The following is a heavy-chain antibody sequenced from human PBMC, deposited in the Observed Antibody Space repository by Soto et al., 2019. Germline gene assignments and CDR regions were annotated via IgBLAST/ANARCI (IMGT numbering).Heavy chain of an antibody. Sequence: SETLSLTCTVSGGSISSSSYYWGWIRQPPGKGLEWIGSIYYSGSTYYNPSLKSRVTISVDTSKNQFYLKLSSVTAADTAVCYCARRPGGGLRYFDWSPLTGWFDPWGQGTLVTVSS. CDR1: GGSISSSSYY. D-gene: IGHD3-9*01. V-gene: IGHV4-39*01. CDR3: ARRPGGGLRYFDWSPLTGWFDP. J-gene: IGHJ5*02. CDR2: IYYSGST.